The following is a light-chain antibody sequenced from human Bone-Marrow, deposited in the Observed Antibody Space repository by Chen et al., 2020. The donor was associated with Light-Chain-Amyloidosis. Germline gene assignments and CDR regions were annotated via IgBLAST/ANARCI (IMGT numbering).Light chain of an antibody. CDR2: RDT. CDR1: DLPTKY. J-gene: IGLJ2*01. Sequence: SYELTQPPSVSVSPGQTARITCSGDDLPTKYAYWYQQKPGQAPVLVIHRDTERPSGISERFSGSSSGTTATLTISGVQAEDEADYHCQSADSSVTYEVIFGRGTKLTVL. CDR3: QSADSSVTYEVI. V-gene: IGLV3-25*03.